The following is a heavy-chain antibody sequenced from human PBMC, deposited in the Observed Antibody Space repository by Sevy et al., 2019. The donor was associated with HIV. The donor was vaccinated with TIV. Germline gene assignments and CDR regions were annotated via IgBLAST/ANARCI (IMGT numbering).Heavy chain of an antibody. Sequence: GESLKISCKGSGYNFSGYWVGWVRQMPGKGLEWMGIIYPTDSHIIYSPSLQGQVTISVDKSITTAYLQWRSLKTSDTAMYYCARSAFYYDNSGFYPFDFWGQRTVVTVSS. CDR2: IYPTDSHI. CDR1: GYNFSGYW. D-gene: IGHD3-22*01. CDR3: ARSAFYYDNSGFYPFDF. J-gene: IGHJ4*02. V-gene: IGHV5-51*01.